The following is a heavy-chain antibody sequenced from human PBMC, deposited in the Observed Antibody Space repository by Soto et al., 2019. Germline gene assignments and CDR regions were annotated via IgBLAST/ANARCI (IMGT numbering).Heavy chain of an antibody. J-gene: IGHJ3*02. D-gene: IGHD2-15*01. CDR2: ISYHGGNE. CDR3: ARDRSARDALDI. Sequence: GGSLRLSCAASGLSFSNYAMHWVRQAPGKGLEWVAVISYHGGNEYYADSVKGRFTISRDNSKKTVYLQMNSLRGEDTAVYYCARDRSARDALDIWGQGTMVTVSS. CDR1: GLSFSNYA. V-gene: IGHV3-30-3*01.